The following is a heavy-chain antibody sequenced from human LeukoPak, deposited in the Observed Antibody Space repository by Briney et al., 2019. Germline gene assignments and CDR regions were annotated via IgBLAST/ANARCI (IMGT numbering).Heavy chain of an antibody. CDR1: GFAFGNRW. Sequence: GGSLRLSCAASGFAFGNRWMTWVRQAPAKGLEWEANINKDGSGKAYVDPVKGRLTVPRENTKNSLFLQMDSLIAAGTAVYYCAGFPYDRGGDGAFDVWGQGTVGAVSS. J-gene: IGHJ3*01. CDR2: INKDGSGK. CDR3: AGFPYDRGGDGAFDV. D-gene: IGHD3-22*01. V-gene: IGHV3-7*01.